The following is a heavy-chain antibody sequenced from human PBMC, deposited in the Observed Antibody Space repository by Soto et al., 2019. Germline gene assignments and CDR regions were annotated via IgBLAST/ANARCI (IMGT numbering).Heavy chain of an antibody. CDR2: INNDGSST. V-gene: IGHV3-74*01. CDR1: GFTFRSYW. D-gene: IGHD7-27*01. Sequence: GGSLSLSCAASGFTFRSYWMHWVRQAPGKGLVWVSRINNDGSSTSYADSVKGRFTISRDNAKNTLYLQMNSLRAEDTAVYYCARGKANWGSDYYYYMDVWGKGTTVTVSS. J-gene: IGHJ6*03. CDR3: ARGKANWGSDYYYYMDV.